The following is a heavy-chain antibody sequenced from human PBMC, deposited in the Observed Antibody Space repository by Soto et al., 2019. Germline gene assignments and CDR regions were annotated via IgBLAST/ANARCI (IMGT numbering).Heavy chain of an antibody. CDR2: IYTSGNT. D-gene: IGHD2-8*01. J-gene: IGHJ6*02. CDR1: GGSVTSYY. CDR3: ARDGVGPHGMDV. V-gene: IGHV4-4*07. Sequence: QVQLQESDPGLVKPSETLSITCTVSGGSVTSYYWSWIRQPAGKGLDWIGRIYTSGNTDYNPSLKSRVTMSIDTSKNQFSLKLNSVTAADTAVYYCARDGVGPHGMDVWGQGTTVTVSS.